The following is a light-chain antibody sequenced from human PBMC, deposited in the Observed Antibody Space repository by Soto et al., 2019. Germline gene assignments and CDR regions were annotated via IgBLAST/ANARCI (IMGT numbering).Light chain of an antibody. CDR2: AAS. J-gene: IGKJ1*01. Sequence: DIQMTQSPSSLSASVGDRVTITCRATHSIGTCLHWYQQRPGKAPNLLIHAASTLQSGVPSRFSGSGSVTDFTLTINSLQPEDSATYYCQHNYTNGRTFCQGTKVDIK. CDR1: HSIGTC. CDR3: QHNYTNGRT. V-gene: IGKV1-39*01.